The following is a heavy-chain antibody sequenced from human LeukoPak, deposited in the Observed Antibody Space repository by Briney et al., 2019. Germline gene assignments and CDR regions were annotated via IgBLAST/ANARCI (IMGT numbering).Heavy chain of an antibody. D-gene: IGHD3-10*01. CDR2: LSTDNGDT. CDR1: AHTFTRYG. CDR3: ARDRYYGSGSYYMTDNWFDP. V-gene: IGHV1-18*01. J-gene: IGHJ5*02. Sequence: ASVKVSCKASAHTFTRYGISWVRQAPGQGLEWMGWLSTDNGDTNYAQKFQGRVTMTTDTSTSTAYMELRSLRSDDTAVYYCARDRYYGSGSYYMTDNWFDPWGQGTLVTVSS.